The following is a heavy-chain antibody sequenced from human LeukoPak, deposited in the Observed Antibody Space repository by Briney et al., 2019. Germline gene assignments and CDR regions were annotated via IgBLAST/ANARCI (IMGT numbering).Heavy chain of an antibody. D-gene: IGHD3-10*01. V-gene: IGHV3-73*01. CDR1: GFTFSGSA. J-gene: IGHJ6*02. Sequence: PGGSLRLSCAASGFTFSGSAMHWVRQAAGKGLEWLGRIRSKANRYATAYAASVKGGFTISRDDSKNTAYLQLNSLKTEDTAVYYCTRVGFGDELYSYYGMAVWGQGTTVTVSS. CDR2: IRSKANRYAT. CDR3: TRVGFGDELYSYYGMAV.